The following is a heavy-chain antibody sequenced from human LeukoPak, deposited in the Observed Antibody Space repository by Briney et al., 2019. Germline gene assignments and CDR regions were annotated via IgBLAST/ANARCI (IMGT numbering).Heavy chain of an antibody. Sequence: ASVKVSCKASGYTFTSYDINGVRQATGQGLEWKGWTNPNSGNTGYAQKFQGRVTMTRNSSITTAYMELSSLRSEDTAVYYCARRHGRCSDGSCYYPDYWGQGTLVTVSS. CDR3: ARRHGRCSDGSCYYPDY. V-gene: IGHV1-8*01. J-gene: IGHJ4*02. D-gene: IGHD2-15*01. CDR2: TNPNSGNT. CDR1: GYTFTSYD.